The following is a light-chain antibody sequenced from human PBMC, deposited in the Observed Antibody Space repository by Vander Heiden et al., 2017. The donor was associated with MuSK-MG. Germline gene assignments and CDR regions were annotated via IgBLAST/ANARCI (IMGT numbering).Light chain of an antibody. Sequence: DIVLTQSPATLSLSPGERATLSCRASQRVSSYLAWYQQKPGQAPRLLIYEASNRATGIPGRFSGSGSGTDFTLTISSLEPEDFAVYYCQQRSTALTFGGGTKVEIK. CDR3: QQRSTALT. CDR1: QRVSSY. V-gene: IGKV3-11*01. J-gene: IGKJ4*01. CDR2: EAS.